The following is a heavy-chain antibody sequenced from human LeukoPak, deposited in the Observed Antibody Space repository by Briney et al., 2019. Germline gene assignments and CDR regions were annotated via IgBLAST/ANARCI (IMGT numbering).Heavy chain of an antibody. CDR1: GGTFSSYA. D-gene: IGHD1-26*01. V-gene: IGHV1-69*06. J-gene: IGHJ6*03. CDR2: IIPIFGTA. Sequence: GASVKVSCKASGGTFSSYAISWVRQAPGQGLEGMGGIIPIFGTANYAQKFQGRVTITADKSTSTAYMELSSLRSEDTAVYYCARGVSGSYYSYYYYYMDVWGKGTTVTVSS. CDR3: ARGVSGSYYSYYYYYMDV.